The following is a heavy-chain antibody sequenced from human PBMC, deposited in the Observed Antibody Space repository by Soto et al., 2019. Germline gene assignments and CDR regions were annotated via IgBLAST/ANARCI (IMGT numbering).Heavy chain of an antibody. CDR2: IIPIFGTA. D-gene: IGHD4-17*01. J-gene: IGHJ6*02. CDR3: ALNDYDGRYYYYGMDV. CDR1: GGTFSSYA. Sequence: ASVKVSCKASGGTFSSYAISWVRQAPGQGLEWMGGIIPIFGTANYAQKFQGRVTITADESTSTAYMELSSLRSEDTAVYYCALNDYDGRYYYYGMDVWGQGTTVTVSS. V-gene: IGHV1-69*13.